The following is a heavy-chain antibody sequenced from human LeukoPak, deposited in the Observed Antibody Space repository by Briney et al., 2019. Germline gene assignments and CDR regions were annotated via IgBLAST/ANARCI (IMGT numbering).Heavy chain of an antibody. CDR1: GYTFTGYY. CDR3: ARDPTPVLLWFGENKNYFDY. D-gene: IGHD3-10*01. V-gene: IGHV1-2*02. J-gene: IGHJ4*02. CDR2: INPNSGGT. Sequence: ASVKVSCKASGYTFTGYYIHWVRQAPGQGLEWMGWINPNSGGTNYAQKFQGRVTMTRDTSSSRAYMELSRLRSDDTAVYYCARDPTPVLLWFGENKNYFDYWGQGTLVTVSS.